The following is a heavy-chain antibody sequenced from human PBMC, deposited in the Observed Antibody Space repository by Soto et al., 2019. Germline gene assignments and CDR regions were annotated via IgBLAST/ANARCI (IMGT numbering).Heavy chain of an antibody. CDR2: TSHDGTNK. V-gene: IGHV3-30*18. CDR1: GFTFSRYG. Sequence: QVQLVESGGGVVQPGRSLRLSCATSGFTFSRYGIHWVRQAPGKGLEWVAVTSHDGTNKYYTHSVKGRFIIARDNSKNTLYLEMNSLRAEDTAVYYCAKETVATIRPTRIYYYYGLDVWGQGTTVSVSS. CDR3: AKETVATIRPTRIYYYYGLDV. J-gene: IGHJ6*02. D-gene: IGHD5-12*01.